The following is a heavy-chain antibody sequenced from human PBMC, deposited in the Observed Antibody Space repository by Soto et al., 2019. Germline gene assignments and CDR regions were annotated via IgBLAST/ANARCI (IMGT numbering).Heavy chain of an antibody. J-gene: IGHJ4*02. Sequence: QVQLVQSGAEVKKPGASVKVSCKASGYIFTSYGISWVRQAPGQGLEWMGWISGYNGNTNYVQKFQGRVTMTTDTPTSTAYMEVRSLKSDDTAVYYCARVGAELELRRYSDYWGQGTLVSVSS. V-gene: IGHV1-18*04. D-gene: IGHD1-7*01. CDR3: ARVGAELELRRYSDY. CDR2: ISGYNGNT. CDR1: GYIFTSYG.